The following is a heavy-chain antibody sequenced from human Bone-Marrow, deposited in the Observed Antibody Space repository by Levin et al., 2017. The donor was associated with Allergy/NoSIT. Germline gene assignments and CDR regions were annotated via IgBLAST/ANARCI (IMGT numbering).Heavy chain of an antibody. J-gene: IGHJ3*01. CDR2: IHYSGTT. D-gene: IGHD3-10*01. CDR1: GGSINSGDYY. Sequence: SQTLSLTCTVSGGSINSGDYYWTWIRQPPGKGLEFIGYIHYSGTTYLNLSLKSRLTISAHASNSQFSLEVTSVTAADTAVYFCARDGSGTDDAFHLWGQGTMVNVSS. CDR3: ARDGSGTDDAFHL. V-gene: IGHV4-30-4*08.